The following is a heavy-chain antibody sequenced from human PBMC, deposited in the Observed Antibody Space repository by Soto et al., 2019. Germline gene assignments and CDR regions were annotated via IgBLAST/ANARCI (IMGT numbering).Heavy chain of an antibody. Sequence: SETLSLTCTVSGGSISSGGYYWSWIRQHPGKGLEWIGYIYYSGSTYYNPSLKSRVTISVDTSKNQFSLKLSSVTAADTAVYYCARGRTISSGWHINPFDPWGQGTLVTVSS. D-gene: IGHD6-19*01. V-gene: IGHV4-31*03. J-gene: IGHJ5*02. CDR1: GGSISSGGYY. CDR2: IYYSGST. CDR3: ARGRTISSGWHINPFDP.